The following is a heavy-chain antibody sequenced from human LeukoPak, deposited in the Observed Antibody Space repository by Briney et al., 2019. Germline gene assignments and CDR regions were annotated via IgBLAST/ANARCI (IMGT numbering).Heavy chain of an antibody. V-gene: IGHV4-30-4*01. CDR2: IYYSGST. CDR3: ARICSTSCYYYYGMDV. D-gene: IGHD2-2*01. Sequence: PSETLSLTCTVSGGSISSGDYYWSWIRQPPGKGLEWIGYIYYSGSTYYNPSLKSRVTISVDTSKNQFSLKLSPVTAADTAVYYCARICSTSCYYYYGMDVWGQGTTVTVSS. J-gene: IGHJ6*02. CDR1: GGSISSGDYY.